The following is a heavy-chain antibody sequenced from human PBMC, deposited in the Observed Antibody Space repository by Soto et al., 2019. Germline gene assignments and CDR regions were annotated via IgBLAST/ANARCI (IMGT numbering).Heavy chain of an antibody. CDR1: EYALTELA. D-gene: IGHD3-10*01. CDR2: FDPEDGET. Sequence: ASVKVSCKVSEYALTELAIHWVRQAPGKGLEWMGGFDPEDGETIYAQKFQGRVTMTEDTSTQTAYMELSSLRSEDTAVYYCEVCNMRLIWFGEKLSYWGQGTLVTVSS. J-gene: IGHJ4*02. CDR3: EVCNMRLIWFGEKLSY. V-gene: IGHV1-24*01.